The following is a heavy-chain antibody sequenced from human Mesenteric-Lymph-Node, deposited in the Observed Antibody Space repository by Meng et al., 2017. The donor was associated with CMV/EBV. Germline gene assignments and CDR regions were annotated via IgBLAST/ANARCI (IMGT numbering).Heavy chain of an antibody. CDR3: ARHQRWLKSEGGFNY. V-gene: IGHV4-34*01. CDR1: GGSFSGYY. Sequence: QVPLQQWCAGLLKPPGTLSLTCAVYGGSFSGYYWSWIRQPPGKGLEWIGEINHSGSTNYNPSLKSRVTISVDTSKNQFSLKLSSVTAADTAVYYCARHQRWLKSEGGFNYWGQGTLVTVSS. D-gene: IGHD4-23*01. J-gene: IGHJ4*02. CDR2: INHSGST.